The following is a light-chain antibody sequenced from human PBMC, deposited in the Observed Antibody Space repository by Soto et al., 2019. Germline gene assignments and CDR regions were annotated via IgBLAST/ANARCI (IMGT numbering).Light chain of an antibody. J-gene: IGKJ2*02. CDR1: QSISNN. CDR2: AAS. CDR3: QQYHDWPPRT. V-gene: IGKV3-15*01. Sequence: EIVMTQSPATLSVSPWERATLSCRASQSISNNVAWYQQKPGQAPRLLISAASTRATGIPARFSGSGSGTEFILTLSSLQSEDFAVYYCQQYHDWPPRTFGQGTKMEIK.